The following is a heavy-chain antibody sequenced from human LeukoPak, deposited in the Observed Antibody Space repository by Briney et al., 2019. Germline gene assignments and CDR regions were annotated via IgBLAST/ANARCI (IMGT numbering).Heavy chain of an antibody. J-gene: IGHJ4*02. V-gene: IGHV1-2*02. CDR2: INPNSGGT. Sequence: ASVKVSCKASGYTFTGYYMHWVRQAPGQGLEWMGWINPNSGGTNYAQKFQGRVTMTRDTSISTAYMEPSRLRSDDTAVYYCARDSSKEYYYDSSGYYSLDYWGQGTLVTVSS. D-gene: IGHD3-22*01. CDR1: GYTFTGYY. CDR3: ARDSSKEYYYDSSGYYSLDY.